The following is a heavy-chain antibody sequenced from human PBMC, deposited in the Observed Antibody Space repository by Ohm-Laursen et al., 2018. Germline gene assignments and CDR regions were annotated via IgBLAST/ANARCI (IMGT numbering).Heavy chain of an antibody. CDR2: IDWDDEK. J-gene: IGHJ4*02. CDR3: ARSGAGYFDY. V-gene: IGHV2-70*11. Sequence: TQTLTLTCTFSGFSLSTSKMCVNWIRQPPGKALEWLGRIDWDDEKYYSTSLKTRLTISKDTSKNQVVLTMTNMDPVDTATYYCARSGAGYFDYWGQGTLVTVSS. CDR1: GFSLSTSKMC. D-gene: IGHD3-10*01.